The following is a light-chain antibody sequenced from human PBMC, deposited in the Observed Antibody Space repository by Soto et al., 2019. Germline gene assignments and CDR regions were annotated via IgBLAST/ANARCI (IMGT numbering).Light chain of an antibody. V-gene: IGKV1-5*03. Sequence: DIQMTQSPSTLSGSVGDRVTITCRASQTISSWLAWYQQKPGKAPKLLIYKASTLKSGVPSRFSGSGSGTDFTLTISRLEPEDFAVYHCQQYGSSPWTFGQGTKVDIK. J-gene: IGKJ1*01. CDR2: KAS. CDR1: QTISSW. CDR3: QQYGSSPWT.